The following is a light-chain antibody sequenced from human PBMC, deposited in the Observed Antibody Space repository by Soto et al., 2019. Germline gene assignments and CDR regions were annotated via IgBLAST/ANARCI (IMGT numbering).Light chain of an antibody. J-gene: IGKJ5*01. CDR1: QSISSW. CDR3: QQYNNWHT. CDR2: GAS. Sequence: DIQMTQSPSTLSASVGDRVTITCRASQSISSWLAWYQQKPGKAPKLLIYGASTRATGIPARFSGSGSGTEFTLTISSLQSEDFAVYYCQQYNNWHTFGQGTRLEI. V-gene: IGKV1-5*01.